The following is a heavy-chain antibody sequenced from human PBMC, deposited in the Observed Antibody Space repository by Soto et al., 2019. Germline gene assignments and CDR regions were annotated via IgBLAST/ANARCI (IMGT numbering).Heavy chain of an antibody. Sequence: EVQVVESGGGLVQPGGSLRLSCAASGLTFSTYSMNWVRQAPGKGLEWVSYISSTGNTIYYPDSVKGRFTISRDTAKKSLYLQMNSLRAEDTAVYYCARSGYFDYWGQGTLVTVSS. CDR1: GLTFSTYS. J-gene: IGHJ4*02. CDR3: ARSGYFDY. CDR2: ISSTGNTI. V-gene: IGHV3-48*01. D-gene: IGHD2-8*02.